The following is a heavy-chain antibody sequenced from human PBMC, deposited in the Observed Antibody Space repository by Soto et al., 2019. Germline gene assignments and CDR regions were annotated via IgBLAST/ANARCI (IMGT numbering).Heavy chain of an antibody. J-gene: IGHJ4*02. CDR1: GFTFSSYA. CDR3: AKGGQPYCAGDCEPRTFDY. CDR2: ISGSGGST. V-gene: IGHV3-23*01. Sequence: GGSLRLSCAASGFTFSSYAMSWVRQAPGKGLEWVSAISGSGGSTYYADSVKGRFTISRDNSKNTLYLQMNSLRAEDTAVYYCAKGGQPYCAGDCEPRTFDYWGQGDLVTVSS. D-gene: IGHD2-21*02.